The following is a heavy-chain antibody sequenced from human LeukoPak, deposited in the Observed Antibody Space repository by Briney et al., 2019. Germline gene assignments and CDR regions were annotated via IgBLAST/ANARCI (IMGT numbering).Heavy chain of an antibody. D-gene: IGHD6-13*01. CDR2: INPGDSDT. J-gene: IGHJ4*02. Sequence: GESLKISCEASGYGFTIYWIGWVRKMPGKGLEWMGIINPGDSDTRYSPSFQGQVTISVDKSISTAYLQWSSLKASDTAICYCARQAAGVSFDYWGQGTLVTVSS. CDR3: ARQAAGVSFDY. CDR1: GYGFTIYW. V-gene: IGHV5-51*01.